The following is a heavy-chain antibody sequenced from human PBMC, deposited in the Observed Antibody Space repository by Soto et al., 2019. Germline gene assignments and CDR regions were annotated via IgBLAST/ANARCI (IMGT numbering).Heavy chain of an antibody. CDR1: GFTFSNAW. Sequence: PGGSLRLSCAASGFTFSNAWMSWVRQAPGKGLEWVGRIKSKTDGGTTDYAAPVKGRFTISRDDSKNTLYLQMNSLKTEDTAVYYCTTEDLGYCSGGSCYIHYYYYYGMDVWGQGTTVTVSS. CDR3: TTEDLGYCSGGSCYIHYYYYYGMDV. D-gene: IGHD2-15*01. CDR2: IKSKTDGGTT. J-gene: IGHJ6*02. V-gene: IGHV3-15*01.